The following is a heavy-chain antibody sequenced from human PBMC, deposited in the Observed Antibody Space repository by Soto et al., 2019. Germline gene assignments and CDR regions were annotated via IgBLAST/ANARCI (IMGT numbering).Heavy chain of an antibody. Sequence: GGSLRLSCAASGFTFSTYAMSWVRQAPGRGLEWVSGVSGGGSNTCYADSVKGRFTISRDNSKNTLYLQMNSLRAEDTAVYYCAKGTPLIRLGYYYYMDVWGKGTTVTVSS. V-gene: IGHV3-23*01. D-gene: IGHD3-16*01. J-gene: IGHJ6*03. CDR2: VSGGGSNT. CDR3: AKGTPLIRLGYYYYMDV. CDR1: GFTFSTYA.